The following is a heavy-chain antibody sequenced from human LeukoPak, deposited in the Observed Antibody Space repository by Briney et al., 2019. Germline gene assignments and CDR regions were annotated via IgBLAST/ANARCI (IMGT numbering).Heavy chain of an antibody. CDR3: ARTTVRITIFGVVMFGMDV. CDR2: IKQDGSEK. CDR1: GFTFSSYA. D-gene: IGHD3-3*01. V-gene: IGHV3-7*01. J-gene: IGHJ6*02. Sequence: GGSLRLSCAASGFTFSSYAMSWVRQAPGKGLEWVANIKQDGSEKYYVDSVKGRFTISRDNAKNSLYLQMNSLRAEDTAVYYCARTTVRITIFGVVMFGMDVWGQGTTVTVSS.